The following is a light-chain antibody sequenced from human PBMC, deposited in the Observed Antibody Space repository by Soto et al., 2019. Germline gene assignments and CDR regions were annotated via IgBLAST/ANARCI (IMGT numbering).Light chain of an antibody. CDR2: KDS. Sequence: SYELTQPPSVSVSPGQTARLTCSGDALPKQYAYWYQQKPGQAPVLVIYKDSERPSGIPERFSGSSSGTTVTLTISGVQAEDEADYYCQSADSSGLVFGGGTKLTVL. CDR1: ALPKQY. J-gene: IGLJ2*01. V-gene: IGLV3-25*03. CDR3: QSADSSGLV.